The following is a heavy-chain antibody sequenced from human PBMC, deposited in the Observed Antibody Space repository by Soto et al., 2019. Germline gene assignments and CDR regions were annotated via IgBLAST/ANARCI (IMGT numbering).Heavy chain of an antibody. J-gene: IGHJ4*02. CDR1: GYSFTNHW. CDR2: IYPGDSDT. Sequence: PGETLKISCQGSGYSFTNHWIAWVRQMPGKGLEWMGNIYPGDSDTRYSPSFQGQVTISADKSTSTTYLQWSSLKASDTAMYYCATLGSDYNNCFDYWGQGTQAPVSS. V-gene: IGHV5-51*01. D-gene: IGHD4-4*01. CDR3: ATLGSDYNNCFDY.